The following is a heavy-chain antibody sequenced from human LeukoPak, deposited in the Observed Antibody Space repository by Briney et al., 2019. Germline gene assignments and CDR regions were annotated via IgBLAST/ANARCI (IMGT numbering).Heavy chain of an antibody. J-gene: IGHJ6*02. CDR2: IDPNNGGT. Sequence: GASVKVSCKASGYSFTGYFIHWVRQAPGQGLEWMGRIDPNNGGTSYAQKFQGRVTVTRDTSITTAYMETTSLRSDDTAVYYCASAVMYRYYYYYGLDVWGQGTTVTVSS. CDR1: GYSFTGYF. V-gene: IGHV1-2*06. CDR3: ASAVMYRYYYYYGLDV. D-gene: IGHD1-1*01.